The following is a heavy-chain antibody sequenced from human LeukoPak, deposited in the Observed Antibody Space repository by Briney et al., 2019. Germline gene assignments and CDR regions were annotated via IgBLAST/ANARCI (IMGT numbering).Heavy chain of an antibody. J-gene: IGHJ6*02. CDR1: GFTFSSYA. Sequence: GASLRLSCAASGFTFSSYAMSWVRQAPGKGLEWVSAISGSGGSTYNADSVKGRFTISRDNSKNTLYLQMNSLRAEDTAVCYCAKGVYCSSTSCPYYYYGMDVWGQGTTVTVSS. D-gene: IGHD2-2*01. V-gene: IGHV3-23*01. CDR3: AKGVYCSSTSCPYYYYGMDV. CDR2: ISGSGGST.